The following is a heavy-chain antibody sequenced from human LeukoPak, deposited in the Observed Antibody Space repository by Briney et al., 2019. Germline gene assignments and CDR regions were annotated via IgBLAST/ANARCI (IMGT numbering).Heavy chain of an antibody. CDR2: IKPDGNEQ. CDR3: GRERVSAYDY. Sequence: PGGSLRLSCAASGFIFSDYWMGWVRLAPGKEPQWVASIKPDGNEQYYVDSVRGRFVISRDNPRDSLFLQMYGLRDDDTAVYYCGRERVSAYDYWGQGSLVTVTS. J-gene: IGHJ4*02. CDR1: GFIFSDYW. V-gene: IGHV3-7*01.